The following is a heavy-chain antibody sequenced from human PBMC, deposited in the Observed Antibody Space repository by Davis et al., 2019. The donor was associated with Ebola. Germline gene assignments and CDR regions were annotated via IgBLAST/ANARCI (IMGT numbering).Heavy chain of an antibody. CDR3: ARAGGSTTLTAPSMDV. D-gene: IGHD2/OR15-2a*01. J-gene: IGHJ6*02. CDR2: ISWNSGSI. Sequence: GGSLRLSCAASGFTFDDYAMHWVRQAPGKGLEWVSGISWNSGSIGYADSVKGRFTMSRDNAKNSLYLQMNSLRAEDMAVYYCARAGGSTTLTAPSMDVWGQGTTVTVSS. CDR1: GFTFDDYA. V-gene: IGHV3-9*03.